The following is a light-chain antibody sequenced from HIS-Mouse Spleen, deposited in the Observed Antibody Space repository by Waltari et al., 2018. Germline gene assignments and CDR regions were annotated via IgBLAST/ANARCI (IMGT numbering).Light chain of an antibody. J-gene: IGKJ2*01. CDR1: QGISSY. CDR2: AAS. V-gene: IGKV1-8*01. CDR3: QQYYSYPYT. Sequence: AIRMTQSPSSFSASTGDRVTITCRASQGISSYLAWYQQKPGKAPKLLIYAASTLQSGVPSRFSGSGSVTDFTLTISCLQSEDFATYYCQQYYSYPYTFGQGTKLEIK.